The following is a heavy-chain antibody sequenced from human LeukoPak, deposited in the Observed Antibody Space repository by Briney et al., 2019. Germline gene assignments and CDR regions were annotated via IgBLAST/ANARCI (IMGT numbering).Heavy chain of an antibody. CDR1: GGSIRSYY. CDR2: IYFSGST. CDR3: ARGYEPTGWFDP. V-gene: IGHV4-59*01. J-gene: IGHJ5*02. Sequence: SETLSLTCTVSGGSIRSYYWSWIRQPPGKGLEWIGYIYFSGSTSYNPSLKSRVTISVDRSKNQFSLKLSSVAAADTAVYYSARGYEPTGWFDPWGQGTLVTVSS. D-gene: IGHD6-13*01.